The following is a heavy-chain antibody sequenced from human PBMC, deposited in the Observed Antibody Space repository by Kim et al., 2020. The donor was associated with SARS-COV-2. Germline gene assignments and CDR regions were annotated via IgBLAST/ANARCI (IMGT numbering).Heavy chain of an antibody. Sequence: SETLSLTCAVYGGSFSGYYWSWIRQPPGKGLEWIGEINHSGSTNYNPSLKSRVTISVDTSKNQFSLKLSSVTAADTAVYYCARGPRVMITFGGVIVPPGLVFDYWGQGTLVTVSS. CDR1: GGSFSGYY. CDR2: INHSGST. CDR3: ARGPRVMITFGGVIVPPGLVFDY. V-gene: IGHV4-34*01. D-gene: IGHD3-16*02. J-gene: IGHJ4*02.